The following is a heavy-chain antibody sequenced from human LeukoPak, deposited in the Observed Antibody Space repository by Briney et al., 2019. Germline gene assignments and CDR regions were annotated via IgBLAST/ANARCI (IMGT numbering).Heavy chain of an antibody. Sequence: AASVKVSCKASGYTFTSYYMHWVRQAPGQGLEWMGIINPSGGSTSYAQKFQGRVTMTRDTSTSTVYMELSSLGSEDTAVYYCARDTAAVAGYNWFDPWGQGTLVTVSS. CDR2: INPSGGST. CDR1: GYTFTSYY. J-gene: IGHJ5*02. CDR3: ARDTAAVAGYNWFDP. D-gene: IGHD6-19*01. V-gene: IGHV1-46*01.